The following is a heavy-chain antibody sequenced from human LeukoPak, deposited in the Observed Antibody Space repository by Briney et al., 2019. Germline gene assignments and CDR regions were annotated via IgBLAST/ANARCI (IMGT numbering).Heavy chain of an antibody. J-gene: IGHJ4*02. D-gene: IGHD2-2*01. CDR1: GFTFSSYA. Sequence: GGSLRLSCAASGFTFSSYAMSWVRQAPGKGLEWVSGISGSGGSTYYADSVKGRFTISRDNSKKTLYLQMNSLRAEDTAVYYCARDRGYCSSTSCAGDWGQGTLVTVSS. CDR3: ARDRGYCSSTSCAGD. V-gene: IGHV3-23*01. CDR2: ISGSGGST.